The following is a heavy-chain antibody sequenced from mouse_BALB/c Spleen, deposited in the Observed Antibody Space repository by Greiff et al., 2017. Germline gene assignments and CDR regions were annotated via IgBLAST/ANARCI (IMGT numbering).Heavy chain of an antibody. CDR1: GYSITSGYY. CDR3: ARGNYRWYFDV. V-gene: IGHV3-6*02. CDR2: ISYDGSN. Sequence: ESGPGLVKPSQSLSLTCSVTGYSITSGYYWNWIRQFPGNKLEWMGYISYDGSNNYNPSLKNRISITRDTSKNQFFLKLNSVTTEDTATYYCARGNYRWYFDVWGAGTTVTVSS. J-gene: IGHJ1*01. D-gene: IGHD2-1*01.